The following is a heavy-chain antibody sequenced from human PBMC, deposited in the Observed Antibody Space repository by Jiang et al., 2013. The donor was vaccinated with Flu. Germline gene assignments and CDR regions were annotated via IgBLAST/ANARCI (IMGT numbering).Heavy chain of an antibody. CDR1: GYTFTSYY. V-gene: IGHV1-46*01. J-gene: IGHJ4*02. Sequence: GYTFTSYYMHWVRQAPGQGLEWMGIISPDGISATYAQEFQGRVTMTRDTSTSTVYMELSSLRSEDTAVYYCARDSSRDYYGSGSYDYWGQGTLVTVS. CDR3: ARDSSRDYYGSGSYDY. CDR2: ISPDGISA. D-gene: IGHD3-10*01.